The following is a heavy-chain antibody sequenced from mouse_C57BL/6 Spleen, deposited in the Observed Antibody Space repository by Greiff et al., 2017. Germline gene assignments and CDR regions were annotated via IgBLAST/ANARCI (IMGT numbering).Heavy chain of an antibody. J-gene: IGHJ1*03. V-gene: IGHV1-31*01. CDR1: GYSFTGYY. CDR2: IYPYNGVS. CDR3: ARYPHYYGGSYGYVDV. Sequence: VQLQQSGPELVKPGASVKISCKASGYSFTGYYMHWVKQSHGNILDWIGYIYPYNGVSSYNQKFKGKATLTVDKSSSTAYMELRSLTSEDSAVYYCARYPHYYGGSYGYVDVWGTGTTVTVSS. D-gene: IGHD1-1*01.